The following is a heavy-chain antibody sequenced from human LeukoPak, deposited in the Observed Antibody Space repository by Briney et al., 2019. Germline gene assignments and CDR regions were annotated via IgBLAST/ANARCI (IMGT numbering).Heavy chain of an antibody. Sequence: GGSLRLSCAASGFTFSSYAMSWVRQAPGKGLEWVSAISGSGGSTYYADSVKGRFTISRDNAKNSLYLQMNSLRAEDTAVYYCARARRVYGAALVYWGQGTLVTVSS. CDR2: ISGSGGST. J-gene: IGHJ4*02. CDR1: GFTFSSYA. CDR3: ARARRVYGAALVY. V-gene: IGHV3-23*01. D-gene: IGHD6-13*01.